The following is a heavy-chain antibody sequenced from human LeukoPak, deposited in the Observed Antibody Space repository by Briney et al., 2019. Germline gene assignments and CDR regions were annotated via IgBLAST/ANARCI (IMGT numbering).Heavy chain of an antibody. CDR2: IWYDGSNK. V-gene: IGHV3-33*01. J-gene: IGHJ4*02. Sequence: GGSLRLSCAASGFTFSSYGMHWVRQAPGKGLEWVADIWYDGSNKYYADSVKGRFTISRDNSKNTLYLQMNSLRAEDTAVYYCARGRVVVTRAYFDYWRQGTLVTVSS. D-gene: IGHD3-22*01. CDR3: ARGRVVVTRAYFDY. CDR1: GFTFSSYG.